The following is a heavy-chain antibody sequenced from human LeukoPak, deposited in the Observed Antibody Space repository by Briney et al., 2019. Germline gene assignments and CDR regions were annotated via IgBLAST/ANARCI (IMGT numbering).Heavy chain of an antibody. Sequence: GGSLRLSCAASGFTFSSYWMSWVRQAPGKGLEWVANIKQDGSEKYYVDSVKGRFTISRDNAKNSLYLQMNSLRAEDTAVYYCGRDQYCSGGSCLLPLDYWGQGTLVTVSS. CDR1: GFTFSSYW. CDR2: IKQDGSEK. J-gene: IGHJ4*02. V-gene: IGHV3-7*01. D-gene: IGHD2-15*01. CDR3: GRDQYCSGGSCLLPLDY.